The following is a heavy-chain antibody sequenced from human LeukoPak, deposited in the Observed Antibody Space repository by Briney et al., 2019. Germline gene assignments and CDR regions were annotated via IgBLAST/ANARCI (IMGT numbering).Heavy chain of an antibody. D-gene: IGHD3-3*01. CDR2: ISYDGSNK. CDR3: AKDDLIRYYDFWSGHGGDY. V-gene: IGHV3-30*18. Sequence: PGGSLRLSCAASGFTFSSYGMHWVRQAPGKGPEWVAVISYDGSNKYYADSVKGRFTISRDNSKNTLYLQMNSLRAEDTAVYYCAKDDLIRYYDFWSGHGGDYWGQGTLVTVSS. CDR1: GFTFSSYG. J-gene: IGHJ4*02.